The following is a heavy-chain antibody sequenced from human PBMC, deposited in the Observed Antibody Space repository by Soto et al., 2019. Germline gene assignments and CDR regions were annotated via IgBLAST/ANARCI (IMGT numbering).Heavy chain of an antibody. CDR2: IKSKTDGGTT. Sequence: LSLTCAASGFTFSNAWMSWVRQAPGKGLEWVGRIKSKTDGGTTDYAAPVKGSFTISRDDSKNTLYLQMNILKTEDTAVDYCSTDHPPVAGTTYYFDYWGQGTLVTVSS. CDR1: GFTFSNAW. V-gene: IGHV3-15*01. CDR3: STDHPPVAGTTYYFDY. J-gene: IGHJ4*02. D-gene: IGHD6-19*01.